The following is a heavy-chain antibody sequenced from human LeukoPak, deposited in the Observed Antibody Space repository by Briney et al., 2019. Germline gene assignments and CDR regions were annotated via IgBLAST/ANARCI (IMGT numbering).Heavy chain of an antibody. J-gene: IGHJ5*02. V-gene: IGHV3-74*01. CDR2: INSDGSNI. D-gene: IGHD7-27*01. CDR1: GFTLSNYW. Sequence: GGSLRLSCAASGFTLSNYWMNWVRQVPGKGLVWVSHINSDGSNIRYADSVKGRFTISRDNAKNSLYLQMDSLRPEDTAVYYCIRDGLGTSPYDLWGQGALVIVSS. CDR3: IRDGLGTSPYDL.